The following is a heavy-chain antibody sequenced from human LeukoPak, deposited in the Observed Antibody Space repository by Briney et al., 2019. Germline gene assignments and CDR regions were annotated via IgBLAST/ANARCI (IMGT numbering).Heavy chain of an antibody. CDR2: INPNSGGT. J-gene: IGHJ4*02. D-gene: IGHD3-22*01. CDR1: GYTFTGYY. V-gene: IGHV1-2*02. CDR3: ARVESYYDSSGYYDY. Sequence: ASVTVSCKASGYTFTGYYMHWVRQAPGQGLEWMGWINPNSGGTNYAQKFQGRVTMTRDTSISTAYMELSRLRSDDTAVYYCARVESYYDSSGYYDYWGQGTLVTVSS.